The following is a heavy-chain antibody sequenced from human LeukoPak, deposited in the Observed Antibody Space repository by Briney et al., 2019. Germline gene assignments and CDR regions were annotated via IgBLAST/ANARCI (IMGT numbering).Heavy chain of an antibody. Sequence: SETLSLTCTVSGGSISSSSYYWGWIRQPPGKGLEWIRRIYYSGSTYYNPSLKSRVTISVDTSKNQFSLKLSSVTAADTAVYYCARDRRVTMVRGVIITSDYYYYMDVWGKGTTVTISS. CDR3: ARDRRVTMVRGVIITSDYYYYMDV. D-gene: IGHD3-10*01. J-gene: IGHJ6*03. CDR1: GGSISSSSYY. V-gene: IGHV4-39*07. CDR2: IYYSGST.